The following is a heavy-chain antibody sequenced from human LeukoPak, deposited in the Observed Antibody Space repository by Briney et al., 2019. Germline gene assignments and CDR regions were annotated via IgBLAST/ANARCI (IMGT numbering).Heavy chain of an antibody. CDR1: GFTFSSYG. CDR3: AKDRDSYYFDY. J-gene: IGHJ4*02. V-gene: IGHV3-30*18. Sequence: GGSLRLSCAASGFTFSSYGMHWVRQAPGRGLEWVAVISYDGSNKYYADSVKGRFTISRDNSKNTLYLQMNSLRAEDTAVYYCAKDRDSYYFDYWGQGILVTVSS. D-gene: IGHD6-6*01. CDR2: ISYDGSNK.